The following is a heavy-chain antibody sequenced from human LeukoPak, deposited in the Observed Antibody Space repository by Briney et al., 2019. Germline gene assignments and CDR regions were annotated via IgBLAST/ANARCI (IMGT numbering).Heavy chain of an antibody. Sequence: GGSLRLSCAASGFTVSSNYMSWVRQAPGKGLEWVSVIYSGGSTYYADSVKGRFTISRHNSKNTLYLQMNSLRAEDTAVYYCARYGGSGSYYNPNDAFDIWGQGTMVAVSS. CDR1: GFTVSSNY. CDR3: ARYGGSGSYYNPNDAFDI. CDR2: IYSGGST. J-gene: IGHJ3*02. D-gene: IGHD3-10*01. V-gene: IGHV3-53*04.